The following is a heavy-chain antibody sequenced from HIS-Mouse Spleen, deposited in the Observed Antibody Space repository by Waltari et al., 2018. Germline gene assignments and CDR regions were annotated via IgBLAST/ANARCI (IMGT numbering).Heavy chain of an antibody. CDR2: ISGSGGST. J-gene: IGHJ4*02. D-gene: IGHD2-21*01. CDR3: AKSRGGDCYDY. Sequence: EVQLLESGGGLVQPGGSLRLSCAASGFPFRRYALSWVRQAPGNGLEWVSAISGSGGSTYYADSVKGRFTISRDNSKNTLYLQMNSLRAEDTAVYYCAKSRGGDCYDYWGQGTLVTVSS. V-gene: IGHV3-23*01. CDR1: GFPFRRYA.